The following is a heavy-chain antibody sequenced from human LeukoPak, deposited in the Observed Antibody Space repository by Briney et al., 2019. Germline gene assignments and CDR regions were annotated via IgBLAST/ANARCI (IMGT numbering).Heavy chain of an antibody. CDR3: ARAGEYSYGHDY. V-gene: IGHV3-9*01. D-gene: IGHD5-18*01. CDR1: GFTFDDYA. Sequence: PGGSLRLSCAASGFTFDDYAMHWVRQAPGKGLEWVSSISWNSGSIGYADSVKGRFTISRDNAKNSLYLQMNSLRAEDTAVYYCARAGEYSYGHDYWGQGTLVTVSS. J-gene: IGHJ4*02. CDR2: ISWNSGSI.